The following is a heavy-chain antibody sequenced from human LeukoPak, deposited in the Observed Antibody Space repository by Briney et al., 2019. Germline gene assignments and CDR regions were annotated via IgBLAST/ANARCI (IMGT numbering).Heavy chain of an antibody. CDR2: IYTSGST. J-gene: IGHJ4*02. Sequence: SETLSLTCTVSGGSISSYYWSWIRQPAGKGLEWIGRIYTSGSTNYNPSLKSRVPMSVDTAKNQFSLKLSSVTAADTAVYYCARGTVRGVITGKQNYFDYWGQGTLVTVSS. V-gene: IGHV4-4*07. CDR1: GGSISSYY. D-gene: IGHD3-10*01. CDR3: ARGTVRGVITGKQNYFDY.